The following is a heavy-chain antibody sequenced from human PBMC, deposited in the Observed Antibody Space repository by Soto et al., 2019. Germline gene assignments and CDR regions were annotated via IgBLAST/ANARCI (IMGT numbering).Heavy chain of an antibody. Sequence: PGGSLRLSCAASGFTFSSYSMNWVRQAPGKGLEWVSSISSSSSYIYYADSVKGRFTISRDNAKDSLYLQMNSLRAEDTAVYYCARDRDLYRDMFHADLWGQGTLVTVSS. CDR3: ARDRDLYRDMFHADL. CDR1: GFTFSSYS. V-gene: IGHV3-21*01. CDR2: ISSSSSYI. J-gene: IGHJ4*01. D-gene: IGHD3-10*02.